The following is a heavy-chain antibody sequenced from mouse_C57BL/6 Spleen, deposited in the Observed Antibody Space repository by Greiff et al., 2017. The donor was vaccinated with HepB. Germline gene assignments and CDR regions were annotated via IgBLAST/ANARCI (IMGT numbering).Heavy chain of an antibody. CDR2: INPNNGDT. CDR1: GYTFTDYN. J-gene: IGHJ3*01. CDR3: ARTYYGTWFAY. V-gene: IGHV1-22*01. Sequence: EVQLQQSGPELVKPGASVKMSCKASGYTFTDYNMHWVKQSHGKSLEWIGYINPNNGDTSYNQKFKGKATLTVNKSSSTAYMELRSLTSEDSAVYYCARTYYGTWFAYWGQGTLVTVSA. D-gene: IGHD2-10*01.